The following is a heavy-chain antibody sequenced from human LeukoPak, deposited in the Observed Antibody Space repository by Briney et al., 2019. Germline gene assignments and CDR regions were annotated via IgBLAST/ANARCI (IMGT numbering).Heavy chain of an antibody. CDR2: IIPIFGIA. Sequence: SVTVSCKASGGTFSSYAISWVRQAPGQGLEWMGRIIPIFGIANYAQKFQGRVTITADKSTSTAYMELSSLRSEDTAVYYCARESTSRGYCTNGVCSSWAFDIWGQGTMVTVSS. CDR3: ARESTSRGYCTNGVCSSWAFDI. V-gene: IGHV1-69*04. J-gene: IGHJ3*02. D-gene: IGHD2-8*01. CDR1: GGTFSSYA.